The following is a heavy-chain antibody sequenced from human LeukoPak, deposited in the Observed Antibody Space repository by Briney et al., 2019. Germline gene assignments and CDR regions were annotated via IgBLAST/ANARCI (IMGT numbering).Heavy chain of an antibody. CDR2: LYHSDSV. J-gene: IGHJ6*03. Sequence: PSETLSLTCTVSGYSISNGYYWVWIRQPPGKGLEWIGSLYHSDSVYYNTALKSRVSMSVDTSKNQFSLKLSFVTAADTAVYYCARHHVSYYYYYIDVWGSGTTVTVSS. CDR3: ARHHVSYYYYYIDV. D-gene: IGHD3-16*01. V-gene: IGHV4-38-2*02. CDR1: GYSISNGYY.